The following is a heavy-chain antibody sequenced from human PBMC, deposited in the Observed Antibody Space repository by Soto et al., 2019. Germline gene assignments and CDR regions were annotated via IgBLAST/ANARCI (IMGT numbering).Heavy chain of an antibody. J-gene: IGHJ5*01. Sequence: QVQLVESGGGVIPPGGSLRLSCAASGFTFSNYDIHWVRQAPGKGLEWEAVISYDGTNKYYAASVRGRFTISRDNSMNTLSLQMNSLRVDDTAVYYCERGITGGLDSWGQGTLVTVSS. CDR2: ISYDGTNK. D-gene: IGHD3-10*01. CDR1: GFTFSNYD. V-gene: IGHV3-30-3*01. CDR3: ERGITGGLDS.